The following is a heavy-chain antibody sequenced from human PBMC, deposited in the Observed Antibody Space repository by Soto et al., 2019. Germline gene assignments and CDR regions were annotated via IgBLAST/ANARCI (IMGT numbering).Heavy chain of an antibody. D-gene: IGHD3-10*01. CDR2: INWNGGST. J-gene: IGHJ6*03. CDR1: GFTFDDYG. V-gene: IGHV3-20*01. Sequence: PGGSLRLSCAASGFTFDDYGMNWVRQAPGKGLEWVSGINWNGGSTDYADSVKGRFTISRDNAKNSLYLQMNSLRAEDTALYHCARVFYGSGSYYKPYYYYFYMAVWGKGTTVTVSS. CDR3: ARVFYGSGSYYKPYYYYFYMAV.